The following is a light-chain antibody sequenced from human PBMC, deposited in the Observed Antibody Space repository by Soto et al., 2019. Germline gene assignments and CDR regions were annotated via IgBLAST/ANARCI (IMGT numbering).Light chain of an antibody. J-gene: IGLJ1*01. CDR2: DVT. CDR3: SSYTTSNTRQIV. CDR1: SSDVGGYNY. V-gene: IGLV2-14*03. Sequence: QSVLTQPASVSGSPGQSITISCTGTSSDVGGYNYVSWYQHHPGKAPKLIIYDVTNRPSGVSNPFSGSKSGNTASLTISGLQPKDEADYYCSSYTTSNTRQIVFGTGPKLTVL.